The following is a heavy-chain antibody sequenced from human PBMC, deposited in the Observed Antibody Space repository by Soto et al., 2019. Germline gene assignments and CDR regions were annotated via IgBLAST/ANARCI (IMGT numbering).Heavy chain of an antibody. CDR1: GFTFTDHY. V-gene: IGHV3-72*01. J-gene: IGHJ4*02. Sequence: PGGSLRLSCAASGFTFTDHYMDWVRHAPGKGLEWVGRARNKVNSYIISYAASVKGRFIISRDDSKNSLYLQMNSLKTEDTAVYFCARLMGTSFDLWGRGTLVTVSS. D-gene: IGHD2-8*01. CDR2: ARNKVNSYII. CDR3: ARLMGTSFDL.